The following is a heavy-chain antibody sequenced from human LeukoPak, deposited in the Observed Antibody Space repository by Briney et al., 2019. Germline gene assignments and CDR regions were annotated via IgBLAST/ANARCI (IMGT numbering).Heavy chain of an antibody. CDR1: GGSISSYY. J-gene: IGHJ4*02. Sequence: PSETLSLTCTVSGGSISSYYWSWIRQPPGKGLEWIGYIYYSGSTNYNPSLKSQVTISVDTSKNQFSLKLSSVTAADTAVYYCARGRGWLQSTPFDYWGQGTLVTVSS. D-gene: IGHD5-24*01. V-gene: IGHV4-59*01. CDR3: ARGRGWLQSTPFDY. CDR2: IYYSGST.